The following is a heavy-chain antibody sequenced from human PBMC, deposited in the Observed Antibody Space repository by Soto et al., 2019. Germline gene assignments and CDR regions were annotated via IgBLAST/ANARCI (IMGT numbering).Heavy chain of an antibody. CDR2: IIPIFETP. CDR1: GNTFDIYG. D-gene: IGHD3-22*01. Sequence: QVELVQSGAEVKMPGSSVKVYCKASGNTFDIYGFKWVRQAPGEGLEWMGVIIPIFETPDYAQKFQGRVSNTADKSTSMAYLELDSLTSEDTDVYYCARGGIHFYDSSGNAFDSWGQGHLISVTS. V-gene: IGHV1-69*06. J-gene: IGHJ4*02. CDR3: ARGGIHFYDSSGNAFDS.